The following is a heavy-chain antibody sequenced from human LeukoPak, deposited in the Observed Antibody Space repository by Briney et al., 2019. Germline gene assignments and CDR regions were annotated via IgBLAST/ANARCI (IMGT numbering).Heavy chain of an antibody. Sequence: PGGSLRLSCAASGFTFSSYAMTWVGQAPGKGLEWVSGISGSGDSTYYADSVKGRFTISRDNSKNTLYLQMNSLRDEDTAVYYCAKCAGYSYGYSDYWGQGTLVTVSS. J-gene: IGHJ4*02. CDR3: AKCAGYSYGYSDY. CDR2: ISGSGDST. D-gene: IGHD5-18*01. CDR1: GFTFSSYA. V-gene: IGHV3-23*01.